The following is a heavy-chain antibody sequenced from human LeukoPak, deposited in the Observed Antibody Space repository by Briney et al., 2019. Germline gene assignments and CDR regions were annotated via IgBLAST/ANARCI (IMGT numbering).Heavy chain of an antibody. J-gene: IGHJ4*02. CDR3: TTGRRGVGPR. CDR2: IKSKTGGGTT. V-gene: IGHV3-15*01. CDR1: GFTFSNAW. Sequence: GGSLRLSCAASGFTFSNAWMSWVRQAPGKGLEWVGRIKSKTGGGTTDYAAPVKGRFTISRDDSKNTLYLQMNSLKTEDTAVYYCTTGRRGVGPRWGQGTLVTVSS. D-gene: IGHD2-15*01.